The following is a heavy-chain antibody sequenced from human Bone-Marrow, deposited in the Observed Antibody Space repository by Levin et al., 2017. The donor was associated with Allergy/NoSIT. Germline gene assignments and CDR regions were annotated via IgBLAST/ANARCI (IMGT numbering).Heavy chain of an antibody. CDR1: GFTFSSYW. D-gene: IGHD2-21*01. CDR3: TRAMGI. Sequence: SGGSLRLSCAASGFTFSSYWMHWVRQAPGKGLVWVSGMNSDRSSTTYADPVKGRFTISRDNAKNTLYLQMNSLRAEDTAVYYCTRAMGIWGQGTLVTVSS. J-gene: IGHJ4*02. V-gene: IGHV3-74*01. CDR2: MNSDRSST.